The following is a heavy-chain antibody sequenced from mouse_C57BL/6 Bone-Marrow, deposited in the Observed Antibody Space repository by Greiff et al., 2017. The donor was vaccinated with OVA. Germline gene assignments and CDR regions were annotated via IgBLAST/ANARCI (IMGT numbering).Heavy chain of an antibody. Sequence: QVQLQQPGAELVKPGASVKLSCKASGYTFTSYWMHWVKQRPGQGLEWIGMIHPNSGSTNYNEKFKSKATLTVDKSSSTAYMQLSSLTSEDSAVYYCVDDYDGPYAMDDWGQGTSVTVSS. V-gene: IGHV1-64*01. D-gene: IGHD2-4*01. CDR3: VDDYDGPYAMDD. CDR1: GYTFTSYW. J-gene: IGHJ4*01. CDR2: IHPNSGST.